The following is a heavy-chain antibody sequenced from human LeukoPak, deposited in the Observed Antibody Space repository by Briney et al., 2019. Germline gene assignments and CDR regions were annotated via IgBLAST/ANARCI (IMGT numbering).Heavy chain of an antibody. J-gene: IGHJ3*02. CDR3: ARRLRAAAGPDDAFDI. CDR2: IYYTGTT. D-gene: IGHD6-13*01. V-gene: IGHV4-39*01. CDR1: GGSISSSSYY. Sequence: SETLSLTCTVSGGSISSSSYYWGWIRQPPGKGLEWIGSIYYTGTTYYNPSLKSRVTISVDTSKNQFSLNLSYVTAADTAVYYCARRLRAAAGPDDAFDIWGQGTMVTVS.